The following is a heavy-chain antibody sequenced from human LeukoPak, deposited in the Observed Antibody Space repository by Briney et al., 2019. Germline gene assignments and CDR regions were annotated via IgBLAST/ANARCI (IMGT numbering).Heavy chain of an antibody. Sequence: SETLSLTCTVSGGSVNSGSYYWNWIRQPPGKGLEWIGYIYYSGSTNYNPSLKSRVTISVDTSKNQFSLKLSSVTAADTAVYYCARGRFGELLYRFYYYYGMDVWGQGTTVTVSS. V-gene: IGHV4-61*01. CDR3: ARGRFGELLYRFYYYYGMDV. CDR2: IYYSGST. CDR1: GGSVNSGSYY. D-gene: IGHD3-10*01. J-gene: IGHJ6*02.